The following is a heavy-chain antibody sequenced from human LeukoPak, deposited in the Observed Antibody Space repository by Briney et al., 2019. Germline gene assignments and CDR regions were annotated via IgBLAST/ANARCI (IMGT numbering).Heavy chain of an antibody. D-gene: IGHD3-22*01. CDR2: ISTSGSTI. CDR3: ATSLEGGSGYYYVGYFDY. Sequence: GGSLRLSCAASGFTFSDYYMSWIRQAPGKGLEWVSYISTSGSTIYYADSLKGRFTISRDNAKNSLYLQMNSLRAEDTAVYYCATSLEGGSGYYYVGYFDYWGQGTLVTVSS. J-gene: IGHJ4*02. V-gene: IGHV3-11*04. CDR1: GFTFSDYY.